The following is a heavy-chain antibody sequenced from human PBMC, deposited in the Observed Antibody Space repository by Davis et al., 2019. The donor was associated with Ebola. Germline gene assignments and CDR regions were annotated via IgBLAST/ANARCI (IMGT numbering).Heavy chain of an antibody. Sequence: GESLKISCAASGFTFSSYAMSWVRQAPGKGLEWVSYISSSGSTIYYADSVKGRFTISRDNAKNSLYLQMNSLRAEDTAVYYCARDRNSGWLLDYWGQGTLVTVSS. V-gene: IGHV3-48*04. J-gene: IGHJ4*02. CDR3: ARDRNSGWLLDY. CDR2: ISSSGSTI. CDR1: GFTFSSYA. D-gene: IGHD6-19*01.